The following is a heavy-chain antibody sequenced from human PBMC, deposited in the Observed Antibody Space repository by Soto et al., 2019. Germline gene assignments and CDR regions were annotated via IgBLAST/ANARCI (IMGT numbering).Heavy chain of an antibody. Sequence: QVQLQESGPGLVKPSQTLSLTCTVSYGSITSGVYYWSWIRQRPGKGLEWIGYIYYSGSTYYNPSLKRRLTMSSDTSTHHFSLKLSSVTAADTAVYYCASDDFGDHHAFDMWGQGTMVTVSP. CDR2: IYYSGST. D-gene: IGHD4-17*01. V-gene: IGHV4-31*03. J-gene: IGHJ3*02. CDR1: YGSITSGVYY. CDR3: ASDDFGDHHAFDM.